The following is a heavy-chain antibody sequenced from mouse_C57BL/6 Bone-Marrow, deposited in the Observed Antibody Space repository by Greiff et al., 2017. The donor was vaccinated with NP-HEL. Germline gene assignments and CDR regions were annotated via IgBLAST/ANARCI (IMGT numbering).Heavy chain of an antibody. CDR1: GYSFTGYY. J-gene: IGHJ2*01. CDR2: INPSTGGT. D-gene: IGHD2-1*01. CDR3: ARWGNYQYFDY. V-gene: IGHV1-42*01. Sequence: VQLKQSGPELVKPGASVKISCKASGYSFTGYYMNWVKQSPEKSLEWIGEINPSTGGTTYNQKFKAKATLTVDKSSSTAYMQLKSLTSEDSAVYYCARWGNYQYFDYWGQGTTLTVSS.